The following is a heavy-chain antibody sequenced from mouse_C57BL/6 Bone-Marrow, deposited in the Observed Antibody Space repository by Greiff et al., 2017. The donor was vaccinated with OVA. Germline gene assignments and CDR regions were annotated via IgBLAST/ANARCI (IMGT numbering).Heavy chain of an antibody. V-gene: IGHV2-9*01. CDR2: IWGGGST. CDR3: AKHADDYGSSPWFAY. Sequence: VQLVESGPGLVAPSQSLSITCTVSGFSLTSYGVDWVRQPPGKGLEWLGVIWGGGSTNYNSALMSRLSISKDNSTSQVFLKRNRLQTDDTAMYYCAKHADDYGSSPWFAYWGQGTLVTVSA. CDR1: GFSLTSYG. J-gene: IGHJ3*01. D-gene: IGHD1-1*01.